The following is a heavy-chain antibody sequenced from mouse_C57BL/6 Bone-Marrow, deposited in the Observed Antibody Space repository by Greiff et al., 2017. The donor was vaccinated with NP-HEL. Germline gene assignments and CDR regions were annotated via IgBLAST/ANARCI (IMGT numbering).Heavy chain of an antibody. Sequence: VQRVESGPGLVKPSQSLFLTCSTTGFPITSGYYWIWIRQSPGKPLEWMGYITHSGETFYNPSLQSPISITRETSKNQFFLQLNSVTTEDTAMYYCAGDYDGYWYFDVWGTGTTVTVSS. V-gene: IGHV12-3*01. CDR2: ITHSGET. D-gene: IGHD2-3*01. J-gene: IGHJ1*03. CDR1: GFPITSGYY. CDR3: AGDYDGYWYFDV.